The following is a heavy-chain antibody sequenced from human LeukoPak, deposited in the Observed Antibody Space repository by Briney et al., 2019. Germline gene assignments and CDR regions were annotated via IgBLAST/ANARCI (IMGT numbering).Heavy chain of an antibody. J-gene: IGHJ4*02. Sequence: SETLSLTCTISGGSISSYYWSWIRQPPGKGLEWIGYIYYSGSTNYNPSLKSRVTISVDTSKNQFSLKLSSVTAADTAVYYCARDYDFWSGYGYWGQGTLVTVSS. V-gene: IGHV4-59*12. CDR3: ARDYDFWSGYGY. CDR1: GGSISSYY. CDR2: IYYSGST. D-gene: IGHD3-3*01.